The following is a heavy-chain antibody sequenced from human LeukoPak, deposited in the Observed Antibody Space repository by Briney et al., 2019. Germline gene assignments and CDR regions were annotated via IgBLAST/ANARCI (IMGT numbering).Heavy chain of an antibody. CDR1: GDSISSSSYY. CDR2: IYYSGST. J-gene: IGHJ3*02. D-gene: IGHD5-18*01. CDR3: ARHTAKWDAFDI. Sequence: SETLSLTCTVSGDSISSSSYYWGWIRQPPGKGVEWIGSIYYSGSTYYNPSLKSRVTISVDTSKNQFSLKLSSVTAADTAVYYRARHTAKWDAFDIWGQGTMVTVSS. V-gene: IGHV4-39*07.